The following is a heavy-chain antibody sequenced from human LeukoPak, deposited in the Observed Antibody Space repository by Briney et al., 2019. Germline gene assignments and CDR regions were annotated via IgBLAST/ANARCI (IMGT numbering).Heavy chain of an antibody. V-gene: IGHV4-34*01. CDR2: INESGST. Sequence: SETLSLTCAVFGGSFSGYFWSWIRQPPGKGLEWIGEINESGSTNYNPSLKSRVTISVDTSKNQFSLKLSSVTAADTAVYYCASDTIFGVVIHPSRGYMDVWGKGTTVTVSS. D-gene: IGHD3-3*01. CDR3: ASDTIFGVVIHPSRGYMDV. J-gene: IGHJ6*03. CDR1: GGSFSGYF.